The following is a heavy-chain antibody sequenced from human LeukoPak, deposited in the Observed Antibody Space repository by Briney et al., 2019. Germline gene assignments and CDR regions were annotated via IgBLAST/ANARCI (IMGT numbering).Heavy chain of an antibody. CDR2: ITHRGST. J-gene: IGHJ5*02. Sequence: PSETLSLTCAVYGGSFSGYYWSWIRQPPGKGLEWIGEITHRGSTTYNPSLKSRVTISVDTSKNQFSLKVNSVTAADTAVYYCARAGDPYCRGGDCDEDFWFDPWGQGTLVTVSS. V-gene: IGHV4-34*01. CDR1: GGSFSGYY. CDR3: ARAGDPYCRGGDCDEDFWFDP. D-gene: IGHD2-15*01.